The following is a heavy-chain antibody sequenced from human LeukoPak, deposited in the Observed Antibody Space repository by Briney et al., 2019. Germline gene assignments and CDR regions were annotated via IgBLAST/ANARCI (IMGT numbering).Heavy chain of an antibody. CDR1: GYTLTELS. CDR2: FDPEDGET. CDR3: ATGGSSSDYFDY. J-gene: IGHJ4*02. D-gene: IGHD6-6*01. V-gene: IGHV1-24*01. Sequence: ASVKVSCKVSGYTLTELSMHWVRQAPGKGLEWMGGFDPEDGETIYAQKFQGRVTVTEDTSTDTAYMELSSLRSEDTAVYYCATGGSSSDYFDYWGQGTLVTVSS.